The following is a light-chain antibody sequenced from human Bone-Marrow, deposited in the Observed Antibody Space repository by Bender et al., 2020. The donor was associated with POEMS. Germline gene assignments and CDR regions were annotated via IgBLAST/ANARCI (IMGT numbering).Light chain of an antibody. Sequence: QSALTQPASVSGSPGQSITISCSGTSSDVGGYNYVSWYQQHPGKAPKLMIYAVSNRPSGVSNRFSGSKSGNTASLTITGLQAEDEGDYYCQSYDSRLGGALFGGGTKLTVL. CDR3: QSYDSRLGGAL. V-gene: IGLV2-14*01. CDR1: SSDVGGYNY. CDR2: AVS. J-gene: IGLJ2*01.